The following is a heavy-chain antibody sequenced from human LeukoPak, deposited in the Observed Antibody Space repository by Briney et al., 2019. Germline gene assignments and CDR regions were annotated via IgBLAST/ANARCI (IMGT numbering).Heavy chain of an antibody. CDR3: ARYSSSSSKMGTYYFDY. V-gene: IGHV3-21*01. CDR1: GFTFSSYA. CDR2: ISSSSTYI. D-gene: IGHD6-6*01. Sequence: PGGSLRLSCATSGFTFSSYAMNWVRQAPGEGLEWVSSISSSSTYIWYADSVKGRFTISRDNAKNSLYLQMNSLSAEDTAVYYCARYSSSSSKMGTYYFDYWGQGTLVTVSS. J-gene: IGHJ4*02.